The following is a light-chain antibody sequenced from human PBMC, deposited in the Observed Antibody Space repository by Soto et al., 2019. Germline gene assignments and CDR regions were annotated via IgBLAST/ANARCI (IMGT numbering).Light chain of an antibody. V-gene: IGKV1-5*01. CDR3: QQYNRYPYT. Sequence: DIQMTQSPSTLSASVGDRVNITCRASQSISSWLAWYQQKPGKAPKLLIYDASSLESGVPSRFSGSGSGTEFTLTISSLQPDDFATYYCQQYNRYPYTFGQGTKLEIK. CDR2: DAS. CDR1: QSISSW. J-gene: IGKJ2*01.